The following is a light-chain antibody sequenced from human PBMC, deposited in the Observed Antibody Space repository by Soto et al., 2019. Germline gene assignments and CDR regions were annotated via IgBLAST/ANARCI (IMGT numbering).Light chain of an antibody. J-gene: IGLJ1*01. CDR1: SSNIGDNY. V-gene: IGLV1-51*02. Sequence: QSVLTQPPSVSAAPGQKVTISCSGSSSNIGDNYVSWYQQLPGTAPKLLIYENNKRPSGIPDRFSGSKSGTSATLGITGLQTGDEADYYWGTWDSSLTAVFGTGTKLTVL. CDR2: ENN. CDR3: GTWDSSLTAV.